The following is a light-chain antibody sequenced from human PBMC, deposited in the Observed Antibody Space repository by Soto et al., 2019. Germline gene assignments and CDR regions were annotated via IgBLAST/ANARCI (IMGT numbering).Light chain of an antibody. Sequence: IQLTQSPSSLSASVGDRVTITCRASQGISSYLAWYQQKPGKAPKLLIYAASTLQSGVPSRFSGSGSGTDFTLTISSLQPEDVATYYCQKYNSAPWTFGQGTKVGIK. CDR3: QKYNSAPWT. J-gene: IGKJ1*01. CDR1: QGISSY. V-gene: IGKV1-27*01. CDR2: AAS.